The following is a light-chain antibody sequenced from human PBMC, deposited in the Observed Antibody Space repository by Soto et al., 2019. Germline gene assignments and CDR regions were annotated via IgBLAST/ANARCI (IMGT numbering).Light chain of an antibody. J-gene: IGLJ3*02. CDR1: SSNIGAGYD. CDR2: GNS. CDR3: QSYDGSMSGWV. V-gene: IGLV1-40*01. Sequence: QSVLTQPPSVSGAPGQTVTISCTGSSSNIGAGYDVHWYQQLPGTAPKLLIYGNSNRPSGVPDRFSGSKSGTSASLAITGRQAEDEDAYYCQSYDGSMSGWVFGGGTKLTVL.